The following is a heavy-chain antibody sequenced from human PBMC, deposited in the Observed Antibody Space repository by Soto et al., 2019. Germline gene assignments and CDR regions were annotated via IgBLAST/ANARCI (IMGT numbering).Heavy chain of an antibody. CDR3: AKDIHPGRDTYHYGADY. Sequence: QVQLVESGGGVVQPGTSLTLSCSASGFIFSNYGMHWVRQAPGKGLEWVSIISYDGSRKHYVDSVKGRFTISRDNSKNTLDLQMNRLTAEDTAVYYCAKDIHPGRDTYHYGADYWGQGTLVAVSS. J-gene: IGHJ4*02. CDR1: GFIFSNYG. CDR2: ISYDGSRK. D-gene: IGHD5-12*01. V-gene: IGHV3-30*18.